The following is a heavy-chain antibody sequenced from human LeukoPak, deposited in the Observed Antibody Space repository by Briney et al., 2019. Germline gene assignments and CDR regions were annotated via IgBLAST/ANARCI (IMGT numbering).Heavy chain of an antibody. CDR1: GGTFSRYA. V-gene: IGHV1-69*06. Sequence: ASVKVSCKASGGTFSRYAISWVRPAPGQGLGWMGGIIPIFGTANYVQKLQGRVTITPEKSPRTTYIELSGLRSEDTAVYYCARGERGYSYVTHYWGQGTLVTVSS. CDR3: ARGERGYSYVTHY. J-gene: IGHJ4*02. D-gene: IGHD5-18*01. CDR2: IIPIFGTA.